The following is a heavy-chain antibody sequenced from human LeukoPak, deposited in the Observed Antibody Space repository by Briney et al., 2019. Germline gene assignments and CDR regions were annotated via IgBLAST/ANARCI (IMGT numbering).Heavy chain of an antibody. J-gene: IGHJ4*02. CDR2: INTNTGNP. D-gene: IGHD3-22*01. CDR1: GYTFTSYA. V-gene: IGHV7-4-1*02. CDR3: AKNGLGAVVKTD. Sequence: ASVKVSCKASGYTFTSYAMHWVRQAPAQGLEWMGWINTNTGNPTYAQGFTGRIVFSLDTSVSTAYLQISSLKAEDSAVYYCAKNGLGAVVKTDWGQGTLVTVSS.